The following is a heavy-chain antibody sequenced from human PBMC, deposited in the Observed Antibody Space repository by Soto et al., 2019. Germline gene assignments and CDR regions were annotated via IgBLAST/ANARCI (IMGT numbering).Heavy chain of an antibody. Sequence: LRLSCAASGFTFSSFSMDWVRQAPGKGLEWVSSISSSGSYISYADSVKGRFTLSRDNAKNSLELQMDSLRAEDTAVYYCVRLTSRASYFDSWGQGAPVTVS. V-gene: IGHV3-21*01. CDR3: VRLTSRASYFDS. CDR1: GFTFSSFS. D-gene: IGHD2-2*01. J-gene: IGHJ4*02. CDR2: ISSSGSYI.